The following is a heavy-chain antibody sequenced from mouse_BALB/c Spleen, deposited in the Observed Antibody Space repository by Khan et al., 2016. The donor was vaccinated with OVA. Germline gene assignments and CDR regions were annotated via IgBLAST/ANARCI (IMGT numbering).Heavy chain of an antibody. D-gene: IGHD2-1*01. CDR3: ARSNYGTFAY. J-gene: IGHJ3*01. Sequence: EVELVESGGGLVKPGGSLKLSCAASGFTFSSFSMSWVRQTPEKRLEWVATISSGGDNTFYSDSVKGRFTISRDNAKNNLSLQMSSLRSEDTALYYCARSNYGTFAYWGQGILVTVSA. CDR2: ISSGGDNT. V-gene: IGHV5-9*03. CDR1: GFTFSSFS.